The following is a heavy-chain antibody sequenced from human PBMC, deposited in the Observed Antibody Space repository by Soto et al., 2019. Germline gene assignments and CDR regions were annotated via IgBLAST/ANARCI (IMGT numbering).Heavy chain of an antibody. J-gene: IGHJ4*02. CDR1: GASVSDKTFY. V-gene: IGHV4-61*01. D-gene: IGHD4-17*01. CDR3: ARTTAVPNTLRSRYYFDY. CDR2: IYYSGTT. Sequence: SETLSLTCSVSGASVSDKTFYWSWLRQSPGKGLEWIGYIYYSGTTNYNPSLKGRFTISVDTSKNQFSLRLNSVTAADTALYYCARTTAVPNTLRSRYYFDYWGQGMLVTAPQ.